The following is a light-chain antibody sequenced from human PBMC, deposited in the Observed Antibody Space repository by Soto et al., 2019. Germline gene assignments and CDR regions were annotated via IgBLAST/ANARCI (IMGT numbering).Light chain of an antibody. J-gene: IGKJ5*01. CDR2: YAS. CDR1: QSVRTF. V-gene: IGKV3-11*01. CDR3: QQRSSWSSIT. Sequence: LTQAPAASSLSPGERGTLSGRASQSVRTFLAWYQHKPGQAPRLLIYYASYSATGMPARFSGSGSGTDFTPTISSLVPEDFAVYYCQQRSSWSSITFGQGTRLEI.